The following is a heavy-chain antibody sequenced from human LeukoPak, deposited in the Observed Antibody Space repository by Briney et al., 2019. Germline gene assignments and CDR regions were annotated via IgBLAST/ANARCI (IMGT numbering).Heavy chain of an antibody. CDR3: ARHISSGGTYAHFNY. CDR2: IHYNGIT. CDR1: GSMDNYY. D-gene: IGHD1-26*01. V-gene: IGHV4-59*08. Sequence: SETLSLTCTVSGSMDNYYWGWIRQPPGKGLEWIGYIHYNGITNYNPSLKTRVTMSLDTSKNQVSLNLNSVTAADTAVYYCARHISSGGTYAHFNYWGQGTLVTVSS. J-gene: IGHJ4*02.